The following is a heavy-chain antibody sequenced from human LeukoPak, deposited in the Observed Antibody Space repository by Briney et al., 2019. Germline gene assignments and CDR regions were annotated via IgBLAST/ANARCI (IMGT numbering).Heavy chain of an antibody. CDR3: AKVGDSWDFDY. Sequence: GRSLRLSCAASGFTFSSYAMHWVRQAPGKGLEWVALISYDGSNKYYADSVKGRFTVSRDNSNNTLYLHMNSLRAEDTALYYCAKVGDSWDFDYWGQGTRVIVSS. V-gene: IGHV3-30*18. D-gene: IGHD2-15*01. J-gene: IGHJ4*02. CDR2: ISYDGSNK. CDR1: GFTFSSYA.